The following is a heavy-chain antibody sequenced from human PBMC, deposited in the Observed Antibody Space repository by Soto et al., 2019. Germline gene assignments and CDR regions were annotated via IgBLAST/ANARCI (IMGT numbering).Heavy chain of an antibody. Sequence: PGGSLRLSCAASEFTFSSYAMSWIRPTPGKGLEWVSAISGSGGSTYYADSVKGRFTISRDNSKNTLYLQMNSLRAEDTAVYYCAKVLGIKLWSELDAFDIWGQGTMVTVSS. CDR1: EFTFSSYA. V-gene: IGHV3-23*01. D-gene: IGHD5-18*01. CDR3: AKVLGIKLWSELDAFDI. J-gene: IGHJ3*02. CDR2: ISGSGGST.